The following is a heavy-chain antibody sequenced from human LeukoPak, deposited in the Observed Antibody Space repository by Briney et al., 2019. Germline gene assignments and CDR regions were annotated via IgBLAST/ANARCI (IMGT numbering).Heavy chain of an antibody. CDR3: AKGPGVAARLDY. Sequence: PGGSLRLSCAASGFTFSSYSMNWVRQAPGKGLEWVSSISSSSSYIYYADSVKGRFTISRDNAKNSLYLQMNSLRAEDTAVYYCAKGPGVAARLDYWGQGTLVTVSS. D-gene: IGHD6-6*01. CDR1: GFTFSSYS. CDR2: ISSSSSYI. J-gene: IGHJ4*02. V-gene: IGHV3-21*01.